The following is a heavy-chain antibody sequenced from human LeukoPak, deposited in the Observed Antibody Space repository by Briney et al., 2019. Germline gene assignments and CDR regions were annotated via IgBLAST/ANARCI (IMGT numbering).Heavy chain of an antibody. CDR3: ARDLRIAAAGTYYYYGMDV. J-gene: IGHJ6*04. CDR2: ISAYNGNT. CDR1: GYTFTSYG. D-gene: IGHD6-13*01. V-gene: IGHV1-18*04. Sequence: VASVKVSCKASGYTFTSYGISWVRQAPGQGLEWMGWISAYNGNTNYAQKLQGRVTMTTDTSTSTAYMELRSLRAEDTAVYYCARDLRIAAAGTYYYYGMDVWGKGTTVTVSS.